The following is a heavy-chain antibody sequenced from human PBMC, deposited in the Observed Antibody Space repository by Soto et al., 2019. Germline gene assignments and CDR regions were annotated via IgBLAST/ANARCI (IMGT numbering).Heavy chain of an antibody. J-gene: IGHJ3*02. D-gene: IGHD2-2*01. Sequence: PERCRRLSGSACGFSLSRYWMRRVRHAKGKGLEGVANIKQDGSEKYYVDSVKGRFTISRDNAKNSLYLQMNSLRAEDTAVYYCASELTAAPTAFDIWGQRKMVTVSS. V-gene: IGHV3-7*01. CDR3: ASELTAAPTAFDI. CDR1: GFSLSRYW. CDR2: IKQDGSEK.